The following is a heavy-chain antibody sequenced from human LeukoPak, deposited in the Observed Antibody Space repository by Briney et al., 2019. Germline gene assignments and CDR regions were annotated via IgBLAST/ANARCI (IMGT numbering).Heavy chain of an antibody. V-gene: IGHV3-74*01. CDR1: GFIFSTYW. CDR3: ARALGDI. Sequence: GGSLRLSCAASGFIFSTYWMHWVRQAPGKGPVWVSRISGDGSSTAYGDSVKGRFTISRDDAKNTLYLQMNGLRVEDTAVYYCARALGDIRGQGTLVTVSS. CDR2: ISGDGSST. J-gene: IGHJ4*02.